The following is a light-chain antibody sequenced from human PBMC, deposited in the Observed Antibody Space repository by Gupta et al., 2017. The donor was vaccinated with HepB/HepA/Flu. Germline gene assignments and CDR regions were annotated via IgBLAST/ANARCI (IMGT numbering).Light chain of an antibody. J-gene: IGKJ1*01. CDR1: QSVYSN. V-gene: IGKV3-15*01. CDR2: GAS. Sequence: EIVMTQSPATLSVSPGERATLSCRASQSVYSNLAWHQQKPGQAPRLLIYGASVRATGIPARFSGSGSRTAFTLIISSLQSEDFAVYHCQQYNIWPWTFGQGTKVEVK. CDR3: QQYNIWPWT.